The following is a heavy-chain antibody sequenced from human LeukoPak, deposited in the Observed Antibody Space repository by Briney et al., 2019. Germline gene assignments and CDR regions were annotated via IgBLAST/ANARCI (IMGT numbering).Heavy chain of an antibody. CDR3: ARGYCGYTSCSPPPDT. D-gene: IGHD2-21*01. V-gene: IGHV3-7*01. J-gene: IGHJ5*02. Sequence: GGSLRLSCAASGFTFSRDWMTWVRQAPGKGLEWVANINQDGSEKYYVDSVKGRFTISRDNAKNSLYLQMNSLRAEDTDVYYCARGYCGYTSCSPPPDTWGQGTLVTVSS. CDR2: INQDGSEK. CDR1: GFTFSRDW.